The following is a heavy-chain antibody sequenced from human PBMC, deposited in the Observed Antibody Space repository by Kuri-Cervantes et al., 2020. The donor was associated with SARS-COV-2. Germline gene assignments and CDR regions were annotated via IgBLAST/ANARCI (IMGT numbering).Heavy chain of an antibody. CDR3: ARDGGLIMTRDLQNDAFDI. CDR2: VNPDNGRA. Sequence: ASVKVSCKASGYTFRNNDINWVRQAPGQGLEWVGWVNPDNGRAGFAEKFQGRVTISSDTSMNTVYLDLYSLRSGDTAVYYCARDGGLIMTRDLQNDAFDIWGQGTMVTVSS. V-gene: IGHV1-8*01. CDR1: GYTFRNND. J-gene: IGHJ3*02. D-gene: IGHD3-16*02.